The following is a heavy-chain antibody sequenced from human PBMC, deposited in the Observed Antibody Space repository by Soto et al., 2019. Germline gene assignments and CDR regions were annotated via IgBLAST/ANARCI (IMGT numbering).Heavy chain of an antibody. Sequence: ASVKVSCTASGYTFTIYYMHWVRQAPGQGLEWMGIINPSGGSTSYAQKFQGRVTMTRDTSTSTVYMELSSLRSEDTAVYYCARVLGCSGGSCYSVSGYYYYGMDVWGQGTTVTVSS. J-gene: IGHJ6*02. V-gene: IGHV1-46*01. CDR1: GYTFTIYY. CDR3: ARVLGCSGGSCYSVSGYYYYGMDV. CDR2: INPSGGST. D-gene: IGHD2-15*01.